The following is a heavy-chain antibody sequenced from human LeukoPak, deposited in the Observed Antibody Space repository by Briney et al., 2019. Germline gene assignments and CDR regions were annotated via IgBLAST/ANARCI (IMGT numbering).Heavy chain of an antibody. CDR3: ALGLVTDY. V-gene: IGHV3-66*01. Sequence: GGSLRLSCAASGFTVSSNFMSWVRQAPGKGLEWVSVIYSGGSTYYADSVKGRFTISRDHSKNTLYLQMNSLRVEDTAVYYCALGLVTDYWGQGTLVTVSS. J-gene: IGHJ4*02. CDR2: IYSGGST. D-gene: IGHD3-9*01. CDR1: GFTVSSNF.